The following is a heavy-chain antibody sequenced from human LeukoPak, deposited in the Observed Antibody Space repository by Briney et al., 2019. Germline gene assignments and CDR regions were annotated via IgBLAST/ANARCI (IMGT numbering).Heavy chain of an antibody. CDR1: GFSFSSYG. CDR2: IQHDGSNK. Sequence: GGSLRLSCAASGFSFSSYGMHWVRQAPGKGLEWVAFIQHDGSNKYYADSVRGRFTISRDNSKNTLYLQMNSLGAEDTALYYCAKSTGSGWYLQYFDYWGQGALVTVSS. V-gene: IGHV3-30*02. D-gene: IGHD6-19*01. J-gene: IGHJ4*02. CDR3: AKSTGSGWYLQYFDY.